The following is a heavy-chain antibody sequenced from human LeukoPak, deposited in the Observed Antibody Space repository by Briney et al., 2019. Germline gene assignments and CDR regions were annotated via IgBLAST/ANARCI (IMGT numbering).Heavy chain of an antibody. D-gene: IGHD3/OR15-3a*01. CDR1: GFTFSSYA. Sequence: GGSLRLSCAASGFTFSSYAMNWDRQAPGAGLEWVSAISASGGSTYYADSVKGRFTISRDNSKNTLYLQMNSLRAEDTAVYYCAKGWTITSLGVDYWGQGTLVTVSS. CDR2: ISASGGST. V-gene: IGHV3-23*01. CDR3: AKGWTITSLGVDY. J-gene: IGHJ4*02.